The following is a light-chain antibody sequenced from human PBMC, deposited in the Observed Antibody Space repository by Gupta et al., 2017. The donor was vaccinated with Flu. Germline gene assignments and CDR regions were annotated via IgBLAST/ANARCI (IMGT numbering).Light chain of an antibody. Sequence: VTPGEPASISCSASQRLLHSNGYNYLDWYLQKPGQSPQLLIDLGSNRASGVPDRISGRGSGTDFTLRISRVEAEDVGVYYCRQALQTPRTFGQGTKLEIK. CDR2: LGS. CDR1: QRLLHSNGYNY. J-gene: IGKJ2*01. CDR3: RQALQTPRT. V-gene: IGKV2-28*01.